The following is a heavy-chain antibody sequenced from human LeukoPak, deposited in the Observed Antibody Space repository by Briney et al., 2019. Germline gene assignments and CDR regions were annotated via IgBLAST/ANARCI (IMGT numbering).Heavy chain of an antibody. CDR3: ARGYSYYDY. CDR2: TRNKANSYTT. CDR1: GFTFSSYG. J-gene: IGHJ4*02. D-gene: IGHD6-13*01. V-gene: IGHV3-72*01. Sequence: GGSLRLSCAASGFTFSSYGMHWVRQAPGKGLEWVGRTRNKANSYTTEYAASVKGRFTISRDDSKNSLYLQMNSLKTEDTAVYYCARGYSYYDYWGQGTLVTVSS.